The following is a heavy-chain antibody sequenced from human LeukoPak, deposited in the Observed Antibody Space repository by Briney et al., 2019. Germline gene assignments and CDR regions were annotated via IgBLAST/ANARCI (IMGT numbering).Heavy chain of an antibody. CDR1: GFTFTDYA. CDR3: ARNHFNQNVCDV. Sequence: GRCLRLSRAASGFTFTDYAFHWVSQAPGKGLEWETIISFIGESYADTVRSRFAISRDNSKHTVYLQMDSLRADDTAMCYCARNHFNQNVCDVWGQGTMVTVSS. V-gene: IGHV3-30*01. CDR2: ISFIGE. J-gene: IGHJ3*01. D-gene: IGHD1-14*01.